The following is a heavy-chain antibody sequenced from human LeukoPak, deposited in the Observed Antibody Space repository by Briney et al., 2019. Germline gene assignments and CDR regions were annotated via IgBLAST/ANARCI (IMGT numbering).Heavy chain of an antibody. V-gene: IGHV5-51*01. J-gene: IGHJ4*02. CDR1: GYSFTSYW. CDR2: IYPGDSDT. CDR3: ARQGVHYYDSSGYYYAFDY. D-gene: IGHD3-22*01. Sequence: GESLQISCKGSGYSFTSYWIGWVRQMPGKGLEWMGIIYPGDSDTRYSPSFQGQVTISADKSISTAYLQWSSLKASDTAMYYCARQGVHYYDSSGYYYAFDYWGQGTLVTVSS.